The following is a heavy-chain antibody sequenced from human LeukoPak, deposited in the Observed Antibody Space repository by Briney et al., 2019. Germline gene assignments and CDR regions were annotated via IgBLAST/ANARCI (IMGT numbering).Heavy chain of an antibody. CDR3: DTEFWGAFYY. J-gene: IGHJ4*02. V-gene: IGHV3-15*01. CDR2: ISSNTDGGTT. Sequence: GGSLRLACAASGFTFSNAWTSWVRQAPGKGLEWVGRISSNTDGGTTDYAAPVKGRLTISRDDSKNTLYQQMNSLKTEDTALYYCDTEFWGAFYYWGQGTLVTVSS. CDR1: GFTFSNAW. D-gene: IGHD7-27*01.